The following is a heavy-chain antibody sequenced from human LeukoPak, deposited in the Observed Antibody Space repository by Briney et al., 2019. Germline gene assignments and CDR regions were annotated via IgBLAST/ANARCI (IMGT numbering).Heavy chain of an antibody. CDR2: INHSGST. CDR1: GGSFSGYY. V-gene: IGHV4-34*01. D-gene: IGHD3-16*02. J-gene: IGHJ4*02. CDR3: AREAYVWGGYRYTEAYFDY. Sequence: SETLSLTCAVYGGSFSGYYWSWIRQPPGKGLEWIGEINHSGSTNYNPSLKSRVTISVDTSKNQFSLKLSSVTAADTAVYYCAREAYVWGGYRYTEAYFDYWGQGTLVTVSS.